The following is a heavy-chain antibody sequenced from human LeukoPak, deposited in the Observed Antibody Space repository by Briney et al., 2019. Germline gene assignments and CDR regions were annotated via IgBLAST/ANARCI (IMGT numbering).Heavy chain of an antibody. CDR1: GGSISSSNW. J-gene: IGHJ4*02. D-gene: IGHD6-19*01. CDR2: IYHSGST. CDR3: ARDSSSGWYRRTQVFDY. Sequence: PSETLSLTCAVSGGSISSSNWWSWVRQPPGKGLEWIGEIYHSGSTNYNPSLKSRVTISVDKSKNQFSLKLSSVTAADTAVYYCARDSSSGWYRRTQVFDYWGQGTLVTVSS. V-gene: IGHV4-4*02.